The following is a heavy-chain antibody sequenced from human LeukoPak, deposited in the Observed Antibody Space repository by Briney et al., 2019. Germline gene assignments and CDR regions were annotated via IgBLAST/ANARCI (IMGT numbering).Heavy chain of an antibody. CDR1: GFTFSNAW. CDR2: IKSKTDDGTT. Sequence: GGSLRLSCAASGFTFSNAWMNWVRQAPGKGLEWVGRIKSKTDDGTTDYAAPVKGRFTLSRDDSKNTLLLQMNSLKIEDTAVYYCTTMAGIVGAKYFDYWGQGILVTVSS. V-gene: IGHV3-15*07. CDR3: TTMAGIVGAKYFDY. D-gene: IGHD1-26*01. J-gene: IGHJ4*02.